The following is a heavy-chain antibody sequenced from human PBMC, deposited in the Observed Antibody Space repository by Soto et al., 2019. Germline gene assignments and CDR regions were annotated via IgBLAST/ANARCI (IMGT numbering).Heavy chain of an antibody. V-gene: IGHV3-9*01. D-gene: IGHD3-10*01. CDR2: IYASGAV. CDR3: VKDILAGGADV. J-gene: IGHJ6*02. Sequence: EVPLVESGGGLVQPGRSLRLSCATSGFSLRDSAMHWVRQVAGGGLEWVAGIYASGAVGYLDSVRGRFTMSRDVAKNSLYLQMDSLTSEDTALYYCVKDILAGGADVWGQGTTVIVSS. CDR1: GFSLRDSA.